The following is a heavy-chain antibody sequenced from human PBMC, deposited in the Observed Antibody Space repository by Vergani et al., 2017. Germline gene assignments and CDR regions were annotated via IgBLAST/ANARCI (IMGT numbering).Heavy chain of an antibody. J-gene: IGHJ2*01. D-gene: IGHD2-2*01. Sequence: EVQLVQSGAEVKKPGESLKISCKGSGYSFTSYWIGWVRQMPGKGLEWMGIIYPGDSDTRYSPSFQGQVTISADKSISTAYLQWSSLKASDTAMYDCAREVWGYWRSTSCHRGVHWLFNLWGRGTLVTVSS. V-gene: IGHV5-51*03. CDR2: IYPGDSDT. CDR3: AREVWGYWRSTSCHRGVHWLFNL. CDR1: GYSFTSYW.